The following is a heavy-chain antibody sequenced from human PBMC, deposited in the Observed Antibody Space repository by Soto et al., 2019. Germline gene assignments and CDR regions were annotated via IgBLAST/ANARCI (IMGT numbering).Heavy chain of an antibody. CDR2: IDPSDSYT. CDR3: ARHECGYSYVYSIGGMDV. D-gene: IGHD5-18*01. J-gene: IGHJ6*02. Sequence: GESLKISCKGSGYSFTSYWISWVRQMPGKGLEWMGRIDPSDSYTDYSPSFQGHVTISADKSISTAYLQWSSLKASDTAMYYCARHECGYSYVYSIGGMDVWGQGTTVTVS. CDR1: GYSFTSYW. V-gene: IGHV5-10-1*01.